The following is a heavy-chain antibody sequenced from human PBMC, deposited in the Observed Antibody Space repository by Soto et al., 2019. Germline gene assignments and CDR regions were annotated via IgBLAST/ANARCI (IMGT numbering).Heavy chain of an antibody. CDR2: IYYSGST. Sequence: PSETLSLTCTVSGGSISSSSYFWGWIRQPPGKGLEWIGSIYYSGSTYYNPSLKSRVTVSVDTSKNQFSLKLSSVTAADTAVYYCARHPSDFWFDPRGQGTPVTVS. D-gene: IGHD2-21*02. V-gene: IGHV4-39*01. CDR1: GGSISSSSYF. CDR3: ARHPSDFWFDP. J-gene: IGHJ5*02.